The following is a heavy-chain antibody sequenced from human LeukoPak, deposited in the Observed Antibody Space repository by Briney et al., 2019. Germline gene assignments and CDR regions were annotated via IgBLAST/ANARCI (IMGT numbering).Heavy chain of an antibody. J-gene: IGHJ4*02. CDR3: ARVPAGAHMTTVTTFP. CDR2: INHSGST. D-gene: IGHD4-17*01. Sequence: ASETLSLTCAVYGGSFSGYYWSWIRQPPGKGLEWIGEINHSGSTNYNPSLKSRVTISVDTSKNQFSLKLSSVTAADTAVYYCARVPAGAHMTTVTTFPWGQGTLVTVSS. V-gene: IGHV4-34*01. CDR1: GGSFSGYY.